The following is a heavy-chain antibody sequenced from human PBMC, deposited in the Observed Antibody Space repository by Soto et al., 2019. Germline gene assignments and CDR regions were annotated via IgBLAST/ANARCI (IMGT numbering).Heavy chain of an antibody. J-gene: IGHJ4*01. CDR2: IFFSGNT. CDR1: GDSISRIDYY. D-gene: IGHD4-17*01. V-gene: IGHV4-31*03. Sequence: PSETLSLTCSVSGDSISRIDYYWTWIRQHPGKGLEWIGRIFFSGNTHYNPALKSRLTFSLDTAKNQFSLKLTSVTAADTAIYYCERDNYGGMLERWGPGTLGNVS. CDR3: ERDNYGGMLER.